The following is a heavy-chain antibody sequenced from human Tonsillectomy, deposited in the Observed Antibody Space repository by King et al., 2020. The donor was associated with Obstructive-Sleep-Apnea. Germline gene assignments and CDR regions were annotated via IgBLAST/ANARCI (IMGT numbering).Heavy chain of an antibody. CDR2: IKSKTEVVTT. CDR3: ATEDGVSGSPFDY. CDR1: GFTFSNAW. V-gene: IGHV3-15*01. Sequence: VQLVESGGGLVRPGGSLRLACSASGFTFSNAWMSWVRQAPGRGLELVGRIKSKTEVVTTDYAEPVKRRFTISRDDSKNTLYLQMNSLKTEDTAVYYCATEDGVSGSPFDYWGQGTLVTVSS. D-gene: IGHD3-3*01. J-gene: IGHJ4*02.